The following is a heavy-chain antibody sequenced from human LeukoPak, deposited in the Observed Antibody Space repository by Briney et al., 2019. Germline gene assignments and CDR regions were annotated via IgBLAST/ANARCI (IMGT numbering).Heavy chain of an antibody. J-gene: IGHJ6*02. CDR2: ISWNSGSI. Sequence: GGSLRLSCAASGFTSDDYAMRWVRQAPGKGLEWVSGISWNSGSIGYADSVKGRFTISRDNAKNSLYLQMNSLRAEDTALYYCAKDITSTIDYGMDVWGQGTTVTVSS. CDR3: AKDITSTIDYGMDV. D-gene: IGHD3-3*01. CDR1: GFTSDDYA. V-gene: IGHV3-9*02.